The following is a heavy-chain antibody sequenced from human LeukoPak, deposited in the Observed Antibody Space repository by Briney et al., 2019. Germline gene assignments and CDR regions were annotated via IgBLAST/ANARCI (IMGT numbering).Heavy chain of an antibody. CDR2: IHSGGST. CDR1: GFTFSSYW. CDR3: ATSFALLGWYFQH. J-gene: IGHJ1*01. V-gene: IGHV3-66*01. D-gene: IGHD2/OR15-2a*01. Sequence: PGGSLRLSCAASGFTFSSYWMHWVRQAPGKGLEWVSVIHSGGSTYYADSVKGRFTISRDNSKNTLYLQMNSLRAEDTAVYYCATSFALLGWYFQHWGQGTLVTVSS.